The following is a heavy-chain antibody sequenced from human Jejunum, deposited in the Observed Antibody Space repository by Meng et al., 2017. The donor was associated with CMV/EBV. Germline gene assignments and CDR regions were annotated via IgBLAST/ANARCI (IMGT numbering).Heavy chain of an antibody. CDR3: ARGGSGSYFLRYFDY. D-gene: IGHD2/OR15-2a*01. CDR2: IGQSDSTT. V-gene: IGHV3-48*03. J-gene: IGHJ4*02. CDR1: GFTFSSYE. Sequence: GFTFSSYEMGWVRQTPGKGLEWISYIGQSDSTTYYADSVKGRFTISRDNVKNSLYLLMESLRPEDTAVYYCARGGSGSYFLRYFDYFGQGALVTVSS.